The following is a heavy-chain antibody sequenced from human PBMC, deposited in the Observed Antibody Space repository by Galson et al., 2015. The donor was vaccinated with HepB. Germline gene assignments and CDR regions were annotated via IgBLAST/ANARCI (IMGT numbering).Heavy chain of an antibody. CDR2: IFDTGST. V-gene: IGHV4-59*08. Sequence: LSLTCTVSGGSISSYYWGWIRQPPGERLEWIGLIFDTGSTNYNPSLKSRVTISVDTSKNQFSLKLTSMTAADTAVYYCFNSVWGSGIQDWGQGTLVTVSS. CDR1: GGSISSYY. J-gene: IGHJ4*02. D-gene: IGHD3-16*01. CDR3: FNSVWGSGIQD.